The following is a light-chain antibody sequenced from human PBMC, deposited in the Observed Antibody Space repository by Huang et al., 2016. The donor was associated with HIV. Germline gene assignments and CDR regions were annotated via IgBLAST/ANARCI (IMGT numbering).Light chain of an antibody. CDR2: DTS. Sequence: EIMMTQSPATLAVSPGGRSTLSCWASQNVRNNLACYQQKTGQAPRRLIYDTSTRASGIPDRFSGSGSGTEFTLTISGLQSEEFAVYYCQQYDNWPPGLTFGGGTKIEI. V-gene: IGKV3D-15*01. CDR1: QNVRNN. J-gene: IGKJ4*01. CDR3: QQYDNWPPGLT.